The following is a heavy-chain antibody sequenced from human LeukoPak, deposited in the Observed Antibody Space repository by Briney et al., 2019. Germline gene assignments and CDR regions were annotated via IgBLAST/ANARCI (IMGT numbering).Heavy chain of an antibody. J-gene: IGHJ1*01. CDR1: GDSISNYY. D-gene: IGHD3-3*01. Sequence: SETLSLTCTVSGDSISNYYWSWIRQPPGKGLEWIGYIYYSGSTNYNPSLKSRVTISVDTSKNQFSLKLSSVTAADTAVYYCARGAKIFWSGYYKEEYSQHWGQGTLVTVSS. CDR2: IYYSGST. V-gene: IGHV4-59*12. CDR3: ARGAKIFWSGYYKEEYSQH.